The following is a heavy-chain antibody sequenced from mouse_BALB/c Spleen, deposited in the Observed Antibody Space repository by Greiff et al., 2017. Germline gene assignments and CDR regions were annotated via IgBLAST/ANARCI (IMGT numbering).Heavy chain of an antibody. CDR2: IDPAHGNT. CDR3: DRSGRFAY. V-gene: IGHV14-3*02. J-gene: IGHJ3*01. D-gene: IGHD3-1*01. Sequence: EVKVVESGAELVKPGASVKLSCTASGFNIKDTYMHWVKQRPEQGLEWIGRIDPAHGNTKYDPKFQGQATITADTASKTAYLQLSSLTAEDTAVYYCDRSGRFAYWGQGTLVTVSA. CDR1: GFNIKDTY.